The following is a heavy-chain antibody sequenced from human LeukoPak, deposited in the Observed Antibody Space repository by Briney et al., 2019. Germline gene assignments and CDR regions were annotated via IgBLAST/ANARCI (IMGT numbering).Heavy chain of an antibody. D-gene: IGHD2-8*01. CDR3: ARDGVSVSYCYYMDV. CDR2: INPNSGGT. J-gene: IGHJ6*03. V-gene: IGHV1-2*06. CDR1: RYTFTGYY. Sequence: ASVKVSCKASRYTFTGYYMHWVRQAPGQGLEWMGRINPNSGGTNYAQKFQGRVTMTRDTSISTAYMELSRLRSDDTAVYYCARDGVSVSYCYYMDVWGKGTTVTVSS.